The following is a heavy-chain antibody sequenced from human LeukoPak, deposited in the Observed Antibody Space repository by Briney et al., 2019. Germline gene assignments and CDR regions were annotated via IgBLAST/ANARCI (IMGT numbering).Heavy chain of an antibody. CDR1: GYTFTGYY. Sequence: VASVKVSCKASGYTFTGYYMHWVRQAPGQGLEWMGRIIPIFGTANYAQKFQGRVTITTDESTSTAYMELSSLRSEDTAVYYCARLWELRIGDYWGQGTLVTVSS. J-gene: IGHJ4*02. CDR3: ARLWELRIGDY. V-gene: IGHV1-69*05. CDR2: IIPIFGTA. D-gene: IGHD1-26*01.